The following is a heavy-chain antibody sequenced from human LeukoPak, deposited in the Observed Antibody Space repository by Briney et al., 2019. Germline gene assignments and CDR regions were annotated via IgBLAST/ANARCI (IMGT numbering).Heavy chain of an antibody. D-gene: IGHD5-24*01. CDR1: GGSISSSSYY. CDR3: ARLVLDGPFDY. V-gene: IGHV4-39*01. J-gene: IGHJ4*02. CDR2: IYYSGST. Sequence: SETLSLTCTVSGGSISSSSYYWGWIRQPPGRGREWIGSIYYSGSTYYNPSLKSRVTISVDTSKNQFSLKLSSVTAADTAVYYCARLVLDGPFDYWGQGTLVTVSS.